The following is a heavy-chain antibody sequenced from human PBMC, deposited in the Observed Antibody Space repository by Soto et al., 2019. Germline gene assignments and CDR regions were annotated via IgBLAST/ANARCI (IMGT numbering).Heavy chain of an antibody. J-gene: IGHJ5*02. CDR1: GGTFSSYA. Sequence: SVKVSCKASGGTFSSYAISWVRQAPGQGLEWMGGIIPIFGTANYAQKFQGRVTITADESTSTAYMELSSLRSEDTAVYYCASSVSSGWPLLRFDPWGQGTLVTVSS. V-gene: IGHV1-69*13. CDR3: ASSVSSGWPLLRFDP. D-gene: IGHD6-19*01. CDR2: IIPIFGTA.